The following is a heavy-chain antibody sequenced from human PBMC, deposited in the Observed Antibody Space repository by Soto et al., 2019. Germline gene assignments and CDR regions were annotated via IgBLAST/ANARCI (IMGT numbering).Heavy chain of an antibody. J-gene: IGHJ4*02. Sequence: WETLSLTCTVSGDSISNYYWSWIRQPPGKGLEWIGYIYYSGSTDYNPSLKSRVTISVDTSKNQFSLKLSSVTAADTAVYYCARSSSMITFGDFGYWGQGTLVTVSS. V-gene: IGHV4-59*01. D-gene: IGHD3-16*01. CDR1: GDSISNYY. CDR2: IYYSGST. CDR3: ARSSSMITFGDFGY.